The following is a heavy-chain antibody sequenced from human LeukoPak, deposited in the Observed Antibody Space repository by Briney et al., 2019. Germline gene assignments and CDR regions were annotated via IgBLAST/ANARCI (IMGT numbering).Heavy chain of an antibody. Sequence: PGRSLRLSCAASGFTFSAYGMHWVRQAPGKGLEWVAVISFDGSNKYYADSVKGRFTISRDNSKSMLYLQMNSLRAEDTAVYYCARVRPGSNYVDFDYWGQGTLVTVSS. J-gene: IGHJ4*02. D-gene: IGHD4-11*01. CDR3: ARVRPGSNYVDFDY. CDR1: GFTFSAYG. V-gene: IGHV3-30*03. CDR2: ISFDGSNK.